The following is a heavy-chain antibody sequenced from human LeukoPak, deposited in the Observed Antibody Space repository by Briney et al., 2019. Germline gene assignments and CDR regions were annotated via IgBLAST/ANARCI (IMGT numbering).Heavy chain of an antibody. J-gene: IGHJ6*03. CDR1: GFIFSTYS. Sequence: PGGSLRLSCAASGFIFSTYSMNWVRQAPGKGLEWVSYISSNTGTTYYADSVKGRFTMSRDNAKKSLHLQMNSLRAEDTGIYYCATCTTCSSSCYYCHMDVWGRGTTVTVSS. CDR3: ATCTTCSSSCYYCHMDV. V-gene: IGHV3-48*01. D-gene: IGHD2-2*01. CDR2: ISSNTGTT.